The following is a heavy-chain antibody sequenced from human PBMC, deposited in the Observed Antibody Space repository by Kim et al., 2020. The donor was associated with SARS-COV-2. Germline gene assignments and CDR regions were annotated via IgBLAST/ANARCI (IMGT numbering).Heavy chain of an antibody. J-gene: IGHJ4*02. CDR2: ITPIDGNT. V-gene: IGHV1-46*01. CDR1: GYTFTSNH. D-gene: IGHD6-19*01. CDR3: ARNLSGGWSSDF. Sequence: ASVKVSCKASGYTFTSNHMHWVRQAPGQGLEWMGMITPIDGNTRYAEKLQGRVTMTRDTSTSTFYMDLSSLRSEDTAIYYCARNLSGGWSSDFSGQGTLVTVSS.